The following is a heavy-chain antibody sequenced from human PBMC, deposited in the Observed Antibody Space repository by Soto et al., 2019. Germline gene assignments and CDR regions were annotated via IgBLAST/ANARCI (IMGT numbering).Heavy chain of an antibody. CDR2: IYYSGST. J-gene: IGHJ6*02. D-gene: IGHD3-10*01. CDR1: GGSISSYY. V-gene: IGHV4-59*01. CDR3: ASCVAMVRGHYGMDV. Sequence: SETLSLTCTVSGGSISSYYWSWIRQPPGKGLEWIGYIYYSGSTNYNPSLKSRVTISVDTSKNQFSLKLSSVTAADTAVYYCASCVAMVRGHYGMDVWGQGITVSVSS.